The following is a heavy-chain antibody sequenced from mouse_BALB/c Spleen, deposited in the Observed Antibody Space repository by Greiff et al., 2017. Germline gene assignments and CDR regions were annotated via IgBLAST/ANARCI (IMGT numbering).Heavy chain of an antibody. CDR2: ISNLAYSI. V-gene: IGHV5-15*02. CDR3: ARDRWYFDV. CDR1: GFTFSDYG. Sequence: EVKLVESGGGLVQPGGSRKLSCAASGFTFSDYGMAWVRQAPGKGPEWVAFISNLAYSIYYADTVTGRFTISRENAKNTLYLEMSSLRSEDTAMYYCARDRWYFDVWGAGTTVTVSS. J-gene: IGHJ1*01.